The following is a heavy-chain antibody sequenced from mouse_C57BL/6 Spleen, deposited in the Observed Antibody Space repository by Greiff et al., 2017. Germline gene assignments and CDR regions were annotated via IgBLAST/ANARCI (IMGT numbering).Heavy chain of an antibody. V-gene: IGHV2-6-1*01. D-gene: IGHD1-1*01. CDR3: ARHEDYYGSSYVSYAMDY. J-gene: IGHJ4*01. CDR2: IWSDGST. Sequence: VKLQESGPGLVAPSQSLSITCTVSGFSLTSYGVHWVRQPPGKGLEWLVVIWSDGSTTYNSALKSRLSISKDNSKSQVFLKMNSLQTDDTAMYYCARHEDYYGSSYVSYAMDYWGQGTSVTVSS. CDR1: GFSLTSYG.